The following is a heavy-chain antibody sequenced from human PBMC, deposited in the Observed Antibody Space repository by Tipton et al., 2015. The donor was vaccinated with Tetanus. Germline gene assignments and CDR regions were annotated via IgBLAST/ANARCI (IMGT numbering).Heavy chain of an antibody. Sequence: LRLSCAISGDSVSSNTDAWNWIRQSPSRGLEWLGRTYYRSKWYNDYALSVKSRITINPDTSKNQFSLQLKSVTPEDTAMCYCVRDSGLGLDAFDVWGRGTMVTVSS. D-gene: IGHD3-16*01. CDR1: GDSVSSNTDA. CDR2: TYYRSKWYN. CDR3: VRDSGLGLDAFDV. V-gene: IGHV6-1*01. J-gene: IGHJ3*01.